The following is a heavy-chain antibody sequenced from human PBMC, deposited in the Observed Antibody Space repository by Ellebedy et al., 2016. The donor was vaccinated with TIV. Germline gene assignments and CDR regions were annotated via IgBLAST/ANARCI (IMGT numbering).Heavy chain of an antibody. D-gene: IGHD3-9*01. CDR2: LNSDGSST. CDR3: ARDSSGYRNDYYGIDV. J-gene: IGHJ6*02. CDR1: GFTFSSYW. V-gene: IGHV3-74*01. Sequence: GGSLRLSCAASGFTFSSYWMHWVRQAPGKGLVWVSRLNSDGSSTSYADSVKGRFTISRDNAKNTLYLQMNSLRAEDTAVYYCARDSSGYRNDYYGIDVWGQGTTVTVSS.